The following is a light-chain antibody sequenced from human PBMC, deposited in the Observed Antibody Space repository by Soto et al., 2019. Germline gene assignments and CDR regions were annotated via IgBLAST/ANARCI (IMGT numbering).Light chain of an antibody. CDR3: QQYGSSPAT. V-gene: IGKV3-20*01. CDR2: GAS. J-gene: IGKJ1*01. Sequence: EIVLTQSPGTLSLSLGERAILSCRASQSVSNNYLAWYQQKPGQAPRLLIYGASSRATGIPDRFSGRGSGRDFTLTISRLEPEDFAVYYCQQYGSSPATFGQGTKVDIK. CDR1: QSVSNNY.